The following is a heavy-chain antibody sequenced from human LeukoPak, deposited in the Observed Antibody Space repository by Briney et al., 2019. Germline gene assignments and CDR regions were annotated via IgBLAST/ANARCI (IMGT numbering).Heavy chain of an antibody. D-gene: IGHD2-8*01. J-gene: IGHJ4*02. CDR2: IYPSGDS. CDR3: AGPDTNSRFAY. CDR1: GGSITGTTYY. V-gene: IGHV4-39*01. Sequence: SETLSLTCTVSGGSITGTTYYWGWIRQPPGKELEWIGSIYPSGDSYYNPSLKSRVTMSVDTSRNQFSLKLTSLTATDTAVYYCAGPDTNSRFAYWGQGTLVTVSS.